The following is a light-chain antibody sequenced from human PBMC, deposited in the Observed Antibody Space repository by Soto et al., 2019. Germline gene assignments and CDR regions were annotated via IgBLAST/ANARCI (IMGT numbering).Light chain of an antibody. J-gene: IGKJ1*01. CDR3: QQYNSYPWT. CDR2: KAS. CDR1: QSISSW. V-gene: IGKV1-5*03. Sequence: DIQMTQSPSTLSASVGARVTITCRASQSISSWLAWYQQKPGKAPKLLIYKASSLESGVPSRFSGSGSVTEFTLTISSLQPDDFATYYCQQYNSYPWTFGQGTMVEIK.